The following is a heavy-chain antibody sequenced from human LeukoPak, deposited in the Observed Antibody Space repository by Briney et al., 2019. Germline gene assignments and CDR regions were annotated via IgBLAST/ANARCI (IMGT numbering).Heavy chain of an antibody. V-gene: IGHV3-66*01. CDR3: ARMGLAYCGGDFRNFDY. D-gene: IGHD2-21*02. CDR1: GLTVSSNY. J-gene: IGHJ4*02. CDR2: IYSGDNT. Sequence: GGSLRLSCAASGLTVSSNYMSWVRQAPGKGLEWVSVIYSGDNTYYADSVKGRFTISRDNSKNTLSLQMNSLRAEDTAVYYCARMGLAYCGGDFRNFDYWGQGTLVTVSS.